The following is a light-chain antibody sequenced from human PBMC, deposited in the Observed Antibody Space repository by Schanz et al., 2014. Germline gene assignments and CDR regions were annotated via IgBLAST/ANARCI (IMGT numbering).Light chain of an antibody. CDR2: GAS. CDR1: QSVSSSY. V-gene: IGKV3-20*01. J-gene: IGKJ2*01. Sequence: EIVLTQSPATLSLSPGERATLSCRASQSVSSSYLAWYQQKPGQAPRLLIYGASSRATGIPDRFSGSGSGTDFTLTISRLEPEDFAVYYCQQYCSSPYTFGQGTKLEIK. CDR3: QQYCSSPYT.